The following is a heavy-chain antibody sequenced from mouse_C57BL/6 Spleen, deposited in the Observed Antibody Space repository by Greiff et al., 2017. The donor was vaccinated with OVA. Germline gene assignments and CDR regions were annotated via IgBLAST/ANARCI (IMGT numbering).Heavy chain of an antibody. CDR1: GYTFTSYW. D-gene: IGHD3-3*01. J-gene: IGHJ3*01. CDR3: ARAGGRGFAY. CDR2: IHPNSGST. V-gene: IGHV1-64*01. Sequence: QVQLKQPGAELVKPGASVKLSCKASGYTFTSYWMHWVKQRPGQGLEWIGMIHPNSGSTNYNEKFKSKATLTVDKSSSTAYMQLSSLTSEDSAVYYCARAGGRGFAYWGQGTLVTVSA.